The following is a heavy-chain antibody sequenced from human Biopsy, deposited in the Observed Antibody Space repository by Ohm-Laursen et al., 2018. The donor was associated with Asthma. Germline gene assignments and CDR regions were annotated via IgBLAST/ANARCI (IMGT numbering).Heavy chain of an antibody. Sequence: TLSLTCTVSGGSMTPTSHYWDWIRQAPGKGLEWIGYISYGGKTSYNPSLKNRVTISRDTSKNQFSLRLTSVTAADTAVYFCAGRITIFGVVQKDHGMDAWGQGTTVIVSS. V-gene: IGHV4-39*01. CDR3: AGRITIFGVVQKDHGMDA. J-gene: IGHJ6*02. CDR2: ISYGGKT. CDR1: GGSMTPTSHY. D-gene: IGHD3-3*01.